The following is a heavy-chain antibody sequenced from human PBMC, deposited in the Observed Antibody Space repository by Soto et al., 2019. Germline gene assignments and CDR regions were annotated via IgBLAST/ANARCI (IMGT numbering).Heavy chain of an antibody. Sequence: SPSFQGHVTISADKSISTAYLQWSSLKASDTAMYYCAKLRDGYNLFAFDIWGQGTMVTVSS. J-gene: IGHJ3*02. CDR3: AKLRDGYNLFAFDI. V-gene: IGHV5-10-1*01. D-gene: IGHD5-12*01.